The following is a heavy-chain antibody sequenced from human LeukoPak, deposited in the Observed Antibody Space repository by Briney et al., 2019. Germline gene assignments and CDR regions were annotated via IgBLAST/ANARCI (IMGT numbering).Heavy chain of an antibody. CDR3: AHRNPQSMAYYFDY. Sequence: SGPTLVNPTQTLTLTCTFSGFSLSTSAVGVGWIRQPPGKALEWLALIYWDDDKRYSPSLKSRLTITKDTSKNQVVLAMSNMDPVDTATYYCAHRNPQSMAYYFDYWGRGTLVTVSS. CDR2: IYWDDDK. D-gene: IGHD2/OR15-2a*01. CDR1: GFSLSTSAVG. J-gene: IGHJ4*02. V-gene: IGHV2-5*02.